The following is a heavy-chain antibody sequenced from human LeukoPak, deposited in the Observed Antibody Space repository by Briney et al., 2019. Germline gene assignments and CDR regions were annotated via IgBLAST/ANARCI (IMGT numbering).Heavy chain of an antibody. D-gene: IGHD3-3*01. CDR3: ARGTLRFLEWCFDY. J-gene: IGHJ4*02. CDR2: ISSSGSTI. CDR1: GFTFSSYE. Sequence: GGSLRLSCAASGFTFSSYEMNWVRQAPGKGLEWVSYISSSGSTIYYADSVKGRFTISRHNAKNSLYLQMNSLRAEDTAVYYCARGTLRFLEWCFDYWGQGTRVTVSS. V-gene: IGHV3-48*03.